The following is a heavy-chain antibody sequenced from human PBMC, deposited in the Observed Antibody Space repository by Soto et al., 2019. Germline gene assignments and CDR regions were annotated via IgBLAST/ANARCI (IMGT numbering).Heavy chain of an antibody. Sequence: SETLSLTCAVYGGSFSGYYWSWIRQPPGKGLEWIGEINHSGSTNYNPSLKSRITISVDTPKNRFSLKWTSVTAADTAVYYCARGYYYYMDVWGKGTTVTVSS. CDR2: INHSGST. CDR3: ARGYYYYMDV. J-gene: IGHJ6*03. CDR1: GGSFSGYY. V-gene: IGHV4-34*01.